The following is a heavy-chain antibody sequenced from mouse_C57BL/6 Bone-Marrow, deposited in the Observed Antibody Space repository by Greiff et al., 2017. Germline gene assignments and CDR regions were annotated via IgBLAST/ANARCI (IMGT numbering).Heavy chain of an antibody. CDR3: ARWVTTVVASHYYAMDY. CDR1: GYTFTSYG. Sequence: VKLQQSGAELARPGASVKLSCKASGYTFTSYGISWVKQRTGQGLEWIGEIYPRSGNTYYNEKFKGKATLTADKSSSTAYMELRSLTSEDSAVYFCARWVTTVVASHYYAMDYWGQGTSVTVSS. D-gene: IGHD1-1*01. V-gene: IGHV1-81*01. J-gene: IGHJ4*01. CDR2: IYPRSGNT.